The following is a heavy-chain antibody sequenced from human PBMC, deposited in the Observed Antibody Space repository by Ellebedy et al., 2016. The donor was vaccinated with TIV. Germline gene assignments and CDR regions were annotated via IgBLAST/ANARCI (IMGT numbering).Heavy chain of an antibody. CDR1: GLTLSSYA. J-gene: IGHJ4*02. D-gene: IGHD2-2*01. CDR2: ISSNGGST. Sequence: PGGSLRLSCAASGLTLSSYAMHWVRQAPGKGLEYVSAISSNGGSTYYANSVKGRFTISRENSKNTLYLQMGSLRAEDMAVYYCARDEYCSSTSCSPGYWGQGTLVTVSS. CDR3: ARDEYCSSTSCSPGY. V-gene: IGHV3-64*01.